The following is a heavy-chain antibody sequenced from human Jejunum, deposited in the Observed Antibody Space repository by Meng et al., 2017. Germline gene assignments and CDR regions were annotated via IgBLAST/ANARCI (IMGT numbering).Heavy chain of an antibody. CDR1: GFSFTSYA. Sequence: GESLKISCKASGFSFTSYAMRWVRQAPGKGLEWVSGISGSGETYYGDSVEGRFNISEDSSKNTLFLQMDSLRGDDTAVYYCGNNKGQRWGCLDNWGQGTLVTVSS. J-gene: IGHJ4*02. V-gene: IGHV3-23*01. CDR3: GNNKGQRWGCLDN. D-gene: IGHD2-21*01. CDR2: ISGSGET.